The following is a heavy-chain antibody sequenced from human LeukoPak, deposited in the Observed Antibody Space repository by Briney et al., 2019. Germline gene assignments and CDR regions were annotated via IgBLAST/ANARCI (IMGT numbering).Heavy chain of an antibody. D-gene: IGHD1-26*01. CDR2: INPSGGST. CDR3: ARESSVVGATDY. J-gene: IGHJ4*02. CDR1: GYTFTSYY. Sequence: ASVKVSCKASGYTFTSYYMHWVRQASGQGLEWMGIINPSGGSTSYAQKFQGRVTMTRDTSTSTVYMELSSLRSEDTAVYYCARESSVVGATDYWGQGTLVTVSS. V-gene: IGHV1-46*01.